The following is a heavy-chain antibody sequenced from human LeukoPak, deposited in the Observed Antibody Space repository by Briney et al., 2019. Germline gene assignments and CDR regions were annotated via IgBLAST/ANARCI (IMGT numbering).Heavy chain of an antibody. CDR2: IGTSGNTI. CDR3: ARDQRLDY. J-gene: IGHJ4*02. CDR1: GFTFSGYI. Sequence: PVGCLRLSCAASGFTFSGYIMNWVRQAPGKGLEWVSFIGTSGNTIYYADSVKGRFTVSRDNAKNSLFLQMSSLRAEDTAVYYCARDQRLDYWGQGTLVTVTS. V-gene: IGHV3-48*04.